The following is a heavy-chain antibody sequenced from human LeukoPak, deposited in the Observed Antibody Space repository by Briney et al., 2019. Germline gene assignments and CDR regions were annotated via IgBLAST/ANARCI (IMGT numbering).Heavy chain of an antibody. Sequence: ASVKVSCKASGYTFTSYGISWVRQAPGQGLQWMGWISAYNGNTNYAQKLQGRVTMTRDTSTSTVYMELSSLRSEDTAAYYCARVGGSGWYRGYFDYWGQGTLVTVSS. J-gene: IGHJ4*02. CDR1: GYTFTSYG. D-gene: IGHD6-19*01. CDR2: ISAYNGNT. V-gene: IGHV1-18*01. CDR3: ARVGGSGWYRGYFDY.